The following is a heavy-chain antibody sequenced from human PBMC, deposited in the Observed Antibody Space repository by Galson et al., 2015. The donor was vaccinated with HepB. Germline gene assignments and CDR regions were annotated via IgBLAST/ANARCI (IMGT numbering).Heavy chain of an antibody. Sequence: SLRLSCAASGFTFSSYAMSWVRQAPGKGLEWVSAISGSGGSTYYADSVKGRFTISRDNSKNTLYLQMNSLRAEDTAVYYCAKVNSVAGYYYYYMDVWGKETTVTVSS. D-gene: IGHD6-19*01. CDR1: GFTFSSYA. CDR2: ISGSGGST. J-gene: IGHJ6*03. CDR3: AKVNSVAGYYYYYMDV. V-gene: IGHV3-23*01.